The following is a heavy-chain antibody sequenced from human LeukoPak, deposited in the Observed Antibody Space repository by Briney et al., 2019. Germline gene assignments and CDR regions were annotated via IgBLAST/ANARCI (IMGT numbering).Heavy chain of an antibody. Sequence: GGSLRLSCAASGFTFSSYWMSWVRQAPGKGLEWVANIKQDGSEKYYVDSVKGRFTISRDNAKNSLYLQVNNLRVEDTAVYYCAKDPDSGYDFMLFGFDSWGQGTLVTVSS. J-gene: IGHJ4*02. D-gene: IGHD5-12*01. CDR2: IKQDGSEK. V-gene: IGHV3-7*01. CDR1: GFTFSSYW. CDR3: AKDPDSGYDFMLFGFDS.